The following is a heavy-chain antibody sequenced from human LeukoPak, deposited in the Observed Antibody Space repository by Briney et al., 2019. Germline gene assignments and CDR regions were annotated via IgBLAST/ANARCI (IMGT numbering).Heavy chain of an antibody. CDR2: INSDGSST. D-gene: IGHD3-3*01. CDR1: GFTFSSYW. J-gene: IGHJ3*02. Sequence: GGSLRLSCAASGFTFSSYWMHWVRQAPGKGLVWVSRINSDGSSTSYADSVKGRFTISRDNAKNTLYLQMNSLRAEDTAVYYCARVYLRFDAFDIWGQGTMVTVSS. V-gene: IGHV3-74*01. CDR3: ARVYLRFDAFDI.